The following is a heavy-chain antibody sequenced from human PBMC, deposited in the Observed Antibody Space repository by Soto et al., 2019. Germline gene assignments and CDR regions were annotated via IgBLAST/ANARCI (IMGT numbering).Heavy chain of an antibody. Sequence: QVQLVQSGAEVKKPGASVKVSCKASGYTFASYAISWMRQAPGQGLEWMGWISAYNGNTNYAQKLQXXXTXXTDTSTSTAYMELRSLRSDDPAVYYCARDPPPPDYWGQGTLVTVSS. V-gene: IGHV1-18*01. J-gene: IGHJ4*02. CDR2: ISAYNGNT. CDR3: ARDPPPPDY. CDR1: GYTFASYA.